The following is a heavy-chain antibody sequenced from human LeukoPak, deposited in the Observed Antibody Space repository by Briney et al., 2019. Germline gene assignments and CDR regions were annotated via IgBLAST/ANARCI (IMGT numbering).Heavy chain of an antibody. D-gene: IGHD6-13*01. J-gene: IGHJ6*03. V-gene: IGHV4-59*01. CDR1: GFTFSSYY. Sequence: GSLRLSCTASGFTFSSYYMNWVRQAPGKGLEWIGYIYYSGSTNYNPSLKSRVTISVDTSKNQFSLKLSSVTAADTAVYYCARAIIAAAGKAHYYYYMDVWGKGTTVTVSS. CDR2: IYYSGST. CDR3: ARAIIAAAGKAHYYYYMDV.